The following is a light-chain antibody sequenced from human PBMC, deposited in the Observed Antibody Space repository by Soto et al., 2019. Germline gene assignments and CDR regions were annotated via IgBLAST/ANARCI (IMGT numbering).Light chain of an antibody. CDR1: SSNIGAGYD. CDR3: QSYDSSLSGSYV. J-gene: IGLJ1*01. Sequence: QSALTQPPPVSGAPGQRVTISCTGSSSNIGAGYDVHWYQQLPGTAPKLLIYGNSNRPSGVPDRFSGSKSGTSASLAITGIQAEDEADYYCQSYDSSLSGSYVFGTGTKVTVL. V-gene: IGLV1-40*01. CDR2: GNS.